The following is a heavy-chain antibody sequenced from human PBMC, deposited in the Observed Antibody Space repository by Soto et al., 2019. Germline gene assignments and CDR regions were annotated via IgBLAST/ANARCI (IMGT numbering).Heavy chain of an antibody. CDR2: IYYSGST. V-gene: IGHV4-59*01. J-gene: IGHJ6*03. CDR1: GGSISSYY. D-gene: IGHD4-17*01. Sequence: SETLSLTCTVSGGSISSYYWSWIRQPPGKGLEWIGYIYYSGSTNYNPSLMSRVTISVDTSKNQFSLKLSSVTAADTAVYYCARGGSDYGFYTTHHYYCYMDFWGTGISLTGSS. CDR3: ARGGSDYGFYTTHHYYCYMDF.